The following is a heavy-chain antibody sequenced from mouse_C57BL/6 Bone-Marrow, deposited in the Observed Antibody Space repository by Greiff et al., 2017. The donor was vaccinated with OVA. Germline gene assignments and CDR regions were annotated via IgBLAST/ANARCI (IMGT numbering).Heavy chain of an antibody. D-gene: IGHD1-1*02. Sequence: DVQLQESGPGLVKPSQSLSLTCSVPGYSITSGYYWNWIRQFPGNKLEWMGYISYDGSNNYNPSLKNRISITRDTSKNQFFLKLNSVTTEDTATYYCARDQLSFAYWGQGTLVTVSA. CDR1: GYSITSGYY. CDR3: ARDQLSFAY. CDR2: ISYDGSN. V-gene: IGHV3-6*01. J-gene: IGHJ3*01.